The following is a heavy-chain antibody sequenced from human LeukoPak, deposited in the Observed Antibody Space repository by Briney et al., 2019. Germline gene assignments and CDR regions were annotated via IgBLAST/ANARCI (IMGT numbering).Heavy chain of an antibody. CDR2: INAGNGNT. CDR1: GYTFTSYA. CDR3: ARGMSSSWYSGLGN. J-gene: IGHJ4*02. V-gene: IGHV1-3*01. Sequence: ASVKVSCKASGYTFTSYAMHWVRQAPGQRLEWMGWINAGNGNTKYSQKFQGRVTITRDTSASTAYMELSSLRSEDTAVYHCARGMSSSWYSGLGNWGQGTLVTVSS. D-gene: IGHD6-13*01.